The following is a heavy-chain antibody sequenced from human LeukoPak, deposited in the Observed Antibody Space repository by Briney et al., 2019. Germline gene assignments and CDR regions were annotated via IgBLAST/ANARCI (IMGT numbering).Heavy chain of an antibody. CDR1: GFTFSSYG. Sequence: GGSLRLSCAASGFTFSSYGIHWVRQAPGKGLEWVAVISYDGSNKYYADSVKGRFTISRDNSKNTLYLQMNSLRAEDTAVYYCVEGYYGSGSDVWGQGTTVTVSS. V-gene: IGHV3-30*03. D-gene: IGHD3-10*01. CDR3: VEGYYGSGSDV. CDR2: ISYDGSNK. J-gene: IGHJ6*02.